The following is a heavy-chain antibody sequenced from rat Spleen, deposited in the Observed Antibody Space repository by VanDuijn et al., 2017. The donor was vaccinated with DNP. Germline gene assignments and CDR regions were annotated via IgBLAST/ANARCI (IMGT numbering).Heavy chain of an antibody. J-gene: IGHJ2*01. CDR1: GFTFNNYW. V-gene: IGHV5-31*01. Sequence: EVQLVESGGGLTQPGRSLKLSCAASGFTFNNYWMTWIRQVPGKGLEWVASITPSGGNTYYGDSVKGRFTISRDNAKSTLYLQMNSLRSEDMATYYCARWGGDYFDYWGQGVMVTVSS. CDR3: ARWGGDYFDY. CDR2: ITPSGGNT.